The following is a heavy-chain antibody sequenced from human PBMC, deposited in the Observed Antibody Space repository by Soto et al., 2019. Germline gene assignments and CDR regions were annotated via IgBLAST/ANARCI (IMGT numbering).Heavy chain of an antibody. Sequence: PGGSLRLSCEASGFNFSSYGIHWVRQAPGKGLEWVAIIWNDGSNKYYADSVKGRFTISRDNSKNTVYLQVSKLRAEDTAVYFCVRYYAERGVYSDSWGQGTLVTVSS. CDR2: IWNDGSNK. V-gene: IGHV3-33*01. CDR1: GFNFSSYG. J-gene: IGHJ4*02. CDR3: VRYYAERGVYSDS. D-gene: IGHD2-8*02.